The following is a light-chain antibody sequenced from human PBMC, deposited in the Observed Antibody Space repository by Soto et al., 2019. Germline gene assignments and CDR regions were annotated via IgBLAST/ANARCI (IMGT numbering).Light chain of an antibody. CDR2: GAS. CDR1: QAVNTR. V-gene: IGKV3-20*01. Sequence: ESVLTPYPATLSSLPDERVPVSCRASQAVNTRLAWYQHKPGQAPSLLIYGASSGATGIPDRFSGSGSGTDFTLTINRLEPEDFALYYCQQYGDSPLTFGGGTKVDIK. J-gene: IGKJ4*01. CDR3: QQYGDSPLT.